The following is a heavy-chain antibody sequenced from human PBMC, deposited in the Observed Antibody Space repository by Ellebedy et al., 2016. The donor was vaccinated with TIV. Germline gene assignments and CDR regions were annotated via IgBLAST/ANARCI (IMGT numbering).Heavy chain of an antibody. D-gene: IGHD3-10*02. Sequence: GESLKISXAASGFPFSDHPLSWVRQAPGKGLAWVSSITGADYSTDYADSMKGRFTISRDNSKNTLFLQLNSLRTEDTAVYYCAKSKETYVQGADPYDYWGQGTLVTVSS. CDR2: ITGADYST. J-gene: IGHJ4*02. V-gene: IGHV3-23*01. CDR1: GFPFSDHP. CDR3: AKSKETYVQGADPYDY.